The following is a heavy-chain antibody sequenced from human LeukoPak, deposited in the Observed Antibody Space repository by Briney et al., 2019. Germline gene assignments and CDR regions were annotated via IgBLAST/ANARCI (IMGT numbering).Heavy chain of an antibody. V-gene: IGHV1-18*01. D-gene: IGHD6-19*01. CDR1: GYTFTSYG. CDR3: ATASPYSSGWYRFDY. CDR2: ISAYNGNT. J-gene: IGHJ4*02. Sequence: ASVKVSCKASGYTFTSYGISWVRQAPGQGLEWRGWISAYNGNTNYAQKLQGRVTMTTDTSTSTAYMELRRLRSDDTAVYYCATASPYSSGWYRFDYWGQGTLVTVSS.